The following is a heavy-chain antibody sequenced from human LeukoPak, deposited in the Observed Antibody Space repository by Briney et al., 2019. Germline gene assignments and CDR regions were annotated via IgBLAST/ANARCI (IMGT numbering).Heavy chain of an antibody. CDR3: VKDAPSGSFDY. D-gene: IGHD3-10*01. CDR2: ISSNGGST. J-gene: IGHJ4*02. CDR1: GFTFSSYA. Sequence: GGSLRLSCSASGFTFSSYAMHWVRQAPGKGLEYVSAISSNGGSTYYADSVKGRFTISRDNSKNTLYLQMSSLRAENTAVYYCVKDAPSGSFDYWGQGTLVTVSS. V-gene: IGHV3-64D*06.